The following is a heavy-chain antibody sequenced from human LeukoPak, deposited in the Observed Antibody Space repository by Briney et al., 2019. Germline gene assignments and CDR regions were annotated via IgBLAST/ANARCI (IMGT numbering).Heavy chain of an antibody. D-gene: IGHD2-8*01. CDR3: ARHRHKYFVLMVYHY. Sequence: GGSLRLSCAASGLTFSSYEMNGVRQAPGKGVEGVAVISYDGSNKYYAHPVKDRFTLHRDNPKNTLYLQMNSLRAEDTAVYYCARHRHKYFVLMVYHYWGQGTLGTVSS. J-gene: IGHJ4*01. CDR1: GLTFSSYE. V-gene: IGHV3-30*04. CDR2: ISYDGSNK.